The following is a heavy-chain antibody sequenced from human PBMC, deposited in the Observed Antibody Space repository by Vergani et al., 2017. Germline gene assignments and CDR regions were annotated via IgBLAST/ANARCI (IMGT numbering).Heavy chain of an antibody. J-gene: IGHJ2*01. Sequence: EVQLVESGGGLVKPGGSLRLSCAASGFTFSSYAMSWVRQAPGKGLEWVSAISGSGGSTYYADSVKGRFTISRDNSKNTLYLQMNSLRAEDTAVYYCASGYSGYDSFSQLFDLWGRGTLVTVSS. D-gene: IGHD5-12*01. CDR3: ASGYSGYDSFSQLFDL. CDR1: GFTFSSYA. CDR2: ISGSGGST. V-gene: IGHV3-23*04.